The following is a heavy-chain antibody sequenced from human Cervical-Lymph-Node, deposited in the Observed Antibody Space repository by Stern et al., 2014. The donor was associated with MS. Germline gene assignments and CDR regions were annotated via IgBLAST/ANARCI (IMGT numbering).Heavy chain of an antibody. CDR3: ARGSDGAAMPY. CDR2: INTKTGNP. D-gene: IGHD3-16*01. V-gene: IGHV7-4-1*02. J-gene: IGHJ4*02. Sequence: QVQLVESGSELKKPGASVNVSCTAAGYIFTAYAMNWVRQAPGQGLEWMGWINTKTGNPTYAQGLTGRFAFSLDTSVSKAFLTMNSLKAEDTAVYYCARGSDGAAMPYWGQGSLVTVSS. CDR1: GYIFTAYA.